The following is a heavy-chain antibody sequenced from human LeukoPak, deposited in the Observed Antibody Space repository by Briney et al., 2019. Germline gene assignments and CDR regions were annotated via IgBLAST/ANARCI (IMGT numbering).Heavy chain of an antibody. D-gene: IGHD6-13*01. CDR2: ISGYNGDT. CDR3: ARDSSSWFYYYYGMDV. Sequence: GASVKVSCKASGYTFTSYGISWVRQAPGQGLEWMGWISGYNGDTKYTQKLQGRVTMTTDTSTSTAYMELRSLRSDDTAVYYCARDSSSWFYYYYGMDVWGRGTTVIVSS. CDR1: GYTFTSYG. V-gene: IGHV1-18*01. J-gene: IGHJ6*02.